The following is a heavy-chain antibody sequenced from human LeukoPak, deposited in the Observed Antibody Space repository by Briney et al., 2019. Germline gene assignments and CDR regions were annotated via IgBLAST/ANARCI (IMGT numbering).Heavy chain of an antibody. J-gene: IGHJ4*02. V-gene: IGHV3-23*01. CDR1: GFTFSSYA. D-gene: IGHD5-12*01. CDR2: ISGSGGST. CDR3: AKNSGYDYAIRKFDY. Sequence: GGSLRLSCAASGFTFSSYAMSWVRQAPGKGLEWVSAISGSGGSTYYADSVKGRFTISRDNSKNTLYLQMNSLRAEDTAVYYCAKNSGYDYAIRKFDYWGQGTLVTVSS.